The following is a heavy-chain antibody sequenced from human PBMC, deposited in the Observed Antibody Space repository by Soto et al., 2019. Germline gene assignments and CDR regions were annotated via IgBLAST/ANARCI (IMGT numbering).Heavy chain of an antibody. Sequence: ATVKVSCKASGYTFTGYYMHWVRQAPGQGLEWMGWINPNSGGTNYAQKFQGWVTMTRDTSISTAYMELSRLRADATAEYYCARARAWDYDILTPNWFDPWGQGTLVTVSS. J-gene: IGHJ5*02. CDR1: GYTFTGYY. D-gene: IGHD3-9*01. CDR2: INPNSGGT. CDR3: ARARAWDYDILTPNWFDP. V-gene: IGHV1-2*04.